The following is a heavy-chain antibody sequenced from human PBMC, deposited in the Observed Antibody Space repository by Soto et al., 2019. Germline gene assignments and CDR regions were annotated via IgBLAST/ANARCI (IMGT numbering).Heavy chain of an antibody. CDR2: IWSDGSRG. J-gene: IGHJ6*02. CDR1: RLTFSAHD. D-gene: IGHD3-16*01. V-gene: IGHV3-33*01. Sequence: QVQLVESGGGVVQPGTSLRLSCAASRLTFSAHDMHWVRQAPGKGLEWVALIWSDGSRGFYADSVKGRFTISRDNFKNALYLQMNSLEAEDTAVYYCAGEPKGGAYDMDVWGQGTTVTVSS. CDR3: AGEPKGGAYDMDV.